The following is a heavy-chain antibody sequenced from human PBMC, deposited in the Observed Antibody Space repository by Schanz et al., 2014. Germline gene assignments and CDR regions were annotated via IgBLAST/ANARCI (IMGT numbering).Heavy chain of an antibody. CDR2: ISGGGGTI. V-gene: IGHV3-23*04. Sequence: VQVVQSGGGVVQPGRSLRLSCAASGFTFSSYAMSWVRQAPGKGLEWVSAISGGGGTIYYADSVKGRFTISRDNSKNSLYLQMNSLRAEDTAVYYCARIGGSVFDYWAQGTLVTVSS. CDR1: GFTFSSYA. D-gene: IGHD3-10*01. J-gene: IGHJ4*02. CDR3: ARIGGSVFDY.